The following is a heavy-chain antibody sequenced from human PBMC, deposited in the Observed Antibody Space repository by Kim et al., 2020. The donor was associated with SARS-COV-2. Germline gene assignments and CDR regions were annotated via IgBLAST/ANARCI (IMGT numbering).Heavy chain of an antibody. J-gene: IGHJ4*02. V-gene: IGHV4-34*01. CDR2: INHSGST. CDR1: GGSFSGYY. CDR3: ARAPYYYDSSGYSDYFDY. D-gene: IGHD3-22*01. Sequence: SETLSLTCAVYGGSFSGYYWSWIRQPPGKGLEWIGEINHSGSTNYNASLKSRVTISVDTSKNQFSLKLSSVTAADTAVYYCARAPYYYDSSGYSDYFDYWGQGTLVTVSS.